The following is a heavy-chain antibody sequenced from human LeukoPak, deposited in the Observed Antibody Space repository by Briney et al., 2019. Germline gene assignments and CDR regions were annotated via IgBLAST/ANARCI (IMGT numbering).Heavy chain of an antibody. CDR1: GFTFDDYG. V-gene: IGHV3-20*04. D-gene: IGHD3-22*01. CDR2: INWNGGST. J-gene: IGHJ6*03. CDR3: ARDVGMIVVENYYYYMDV. Sequence: GGSLRLSCAASGFTFDDYGMSWVRQAPGKGLEWVSGINWNGGSTGYADSVKGRFTISRDNAKNSLYPQMNSLRAEDTALYYCARDVGMIVVENYYYYMDVWGKGTTVTVSS.